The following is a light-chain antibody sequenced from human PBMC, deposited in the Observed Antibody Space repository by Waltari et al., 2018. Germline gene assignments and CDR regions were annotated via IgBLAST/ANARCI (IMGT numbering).Light chain of an antibody. Sequence: SYVLTQPPSVSVAPGQTAKITCGGSNIGSRGVYWYQQKPGQAPVLVIYDESDRPSGIPDGFSGSNSGSTAPLTISRVEAGDEADYYCQVWDGTNDHPYVVFGGGTKLTVL. CDR2: DES. V-gene: IGLV3-21*02. J-gene: IGLJ2*01. CDR1: NIGSRG. CDR3: QVWDGTNDHPYVV.